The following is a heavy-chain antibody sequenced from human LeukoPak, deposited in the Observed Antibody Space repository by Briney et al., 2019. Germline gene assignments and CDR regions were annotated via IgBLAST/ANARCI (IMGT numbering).Heavy chain of an antibody. V-gene: IGHV3-21*01. CDR1: GFIFSRYT. CDR2: IWSDSAEI. J-gene: IGHJ4*02. Sequence: GGSLRLSCAASGFIFSRYTINWVRQAPGKGLEWVSSIWSDSAEIHYADSVKGRFIISRDNAKDSLYLQMNSLRAEDSAVYYCARDFFHSDISRPFDYWGQGTLVTVSS. D-gene: IGHD3-3*02. CDR3: ARDFFHSDISRPFDY.